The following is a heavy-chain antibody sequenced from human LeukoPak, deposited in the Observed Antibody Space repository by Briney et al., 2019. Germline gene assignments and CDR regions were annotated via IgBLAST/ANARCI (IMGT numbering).Heavy chain of an antibody. J-gene: IGHJ4*02. CDR2: LSYSGST. CDR3: ARGWLGQNYFDY. D-gene: IGHD6-19*01. CDR1: GGSISSYY. Sequence: SETLSLTCTVSGGSISSYYWSWIRQPPGKGLEWIGYLSYSGSTNYNPSLKSRVTISVDKSKNQFSLKLRSVTAADTAVYYCARGWLGQNYFDYWGQGTLVTVSS. V-gene: IGHV4-59*01.